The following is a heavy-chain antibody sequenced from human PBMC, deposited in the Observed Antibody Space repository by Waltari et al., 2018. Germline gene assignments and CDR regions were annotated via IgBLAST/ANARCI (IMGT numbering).Heavy chain of an antibody. Sequence: EVQLLESGGGLVQPGGSLRLSCAASGFTFSSYAMSWVRQAPGKGLEWVSAISGSGGSTYYADSVKGRFTISRDNSKNTLYLQMNSLRAEDTAVYYCATTGWYGGNSFDYWGQGTLVTVSS. D-gene: IGHD2-21*02. CDR3: ATTGWYGGNSFDY. J-gene: IGHJ4*02. CDR2: ISGSGGST. V-gene: IGHV3-23*01. CDR1: GFTFSSYA.